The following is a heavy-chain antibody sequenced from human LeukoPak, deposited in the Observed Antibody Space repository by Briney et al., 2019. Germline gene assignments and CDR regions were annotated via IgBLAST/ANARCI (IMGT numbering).Heavy chain of an antibody. D-gene: IGHD2-15*01. J-gene: IGHJ5*02. Sequence: GGSLRLSCAASGFTFSAHSMNWVRQAPGKGLEWVSSISSGGRYIYYADSVKGRFTISRDNAKDSLYLQMNSLRAEDTAVYYCAKCSGGNCYHSDDHWGQGTLVTVSP. CDR1: GFTFSAHS. CDR2: ISSGGRYI. V-gene: IGHV3-21*01. CDR3: AKCSGGNCYHSDDH.